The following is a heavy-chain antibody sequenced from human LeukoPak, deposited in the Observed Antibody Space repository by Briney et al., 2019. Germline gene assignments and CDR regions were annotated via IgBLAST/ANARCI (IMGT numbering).Heavy chain of an antibody. Sequence: SVKASCKASGGTFRKYAIYWVRQAPGQGLQWMGRIIPLSGTSDFAQGFQGRVTLTTDASTSTAYMELTSLRSEDTAVYYCARPKYCADGVCYWSLDYWGQGTLVTVSS. J-gene: IGHJ4*02. D-gene: IGHD2-8*01. CDR1: GGTFRKYA. CDR2: IIPLSGTS. CDR3: ARPKYCADGVCYWSLDY. V-gene: IGHV1-69*05.